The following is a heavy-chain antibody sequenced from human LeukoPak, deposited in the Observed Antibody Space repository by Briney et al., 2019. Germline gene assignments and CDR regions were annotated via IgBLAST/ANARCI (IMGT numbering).Heavy chain of an antibody. CDR1: GFTFSSYG. V-gene: IGHV3-30*03. Sequence: GGSLGLSCAASGFTFSSYGMHWVRQAPGKGLEWVAVISYDGSNKYYADSVKGRFTISRDNSKSTLYLQMNSLRAEDTAVYYCASHPPTADYWGQGTLVTVSS. J-gene: IGHJ4*02. CDR3: ASHPPTADY. CDR2: ISYDGSNK.